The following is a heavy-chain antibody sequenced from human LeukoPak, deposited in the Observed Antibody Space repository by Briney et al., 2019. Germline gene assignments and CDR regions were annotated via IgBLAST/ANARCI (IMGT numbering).Heavy chain of an antibody. CDR3: AREEVTTTENWFDP. Sequence: SVKVSCKAYGGTFSSSAINWVRQAPGQGLEWMGGIIPIFGTPNYAQKFQGRVTITADKSTSTAYMELSSLRSEDTAVYYCAREEVTTTENWFDPWGQGTLVTVSS. D-gene: IGHD4-17*01. V-gene: IGHV1-69*06. J-gene: IGHJ5*02. CDR1: GGTFSSSA. CDR2: IIPIFGTP.